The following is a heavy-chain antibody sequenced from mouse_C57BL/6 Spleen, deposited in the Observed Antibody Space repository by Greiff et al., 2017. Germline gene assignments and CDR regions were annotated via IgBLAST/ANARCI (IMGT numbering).Heavy chain of an antibody. D-gene: IGHD4-1*02. CDR1: GYTFTDYE. V-gene: IGHV1-15*01. Sequence: VQLQQSGAELVRPGASVTLSCKASGYTFTDYEMHWVKQTPVHGLEWIGAIDPETGCTAYNQKFKGKAILTVDKSSSTAYMELRSLTSEDSAVYYGTRSPTVFDYWGQGTTLTVSS. CDR2: IDPETGCT. CDR3: TRSPTVFDY. J-gene: IGHJ2*01.